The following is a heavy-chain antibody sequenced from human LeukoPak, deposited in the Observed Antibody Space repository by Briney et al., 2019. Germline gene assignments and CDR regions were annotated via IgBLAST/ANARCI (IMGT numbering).Heavy chain of an antibody. V-gene: IGHV3-23*01. D-gene: IGHD5-12*01. CDR2: ISGSGGST. CDR1: GFTFSSYA. CDR3: AKDGGYSGYAIHHFDY. J-gene: IGHJ4*02. Sequence: GGSLRLSCAASGFTFSSYAMSWVRQAPGKGLEWVSAISGSGGSTYYADSVKGRFTISRDNSKNTLYLQMNSLRAEDTAVYYCAKDGGYSGYAIHHFDYWGQGTLVTVSS.